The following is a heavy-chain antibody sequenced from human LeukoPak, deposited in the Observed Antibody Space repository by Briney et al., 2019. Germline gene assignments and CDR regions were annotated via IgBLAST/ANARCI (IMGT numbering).Heavy chain of an antibody. D-gene: IGHD4-17*01. CDR3: ARDDLLGHTVTTAFDP. V-gene: IGHV3-30*03. CDR1: GFTFSSYG. Sequence: PGGSLRLSCAASGFTFSSYGMHWVRQAPGKGLEWVAVISYDGSNKYYADSVKGRFTISRDNAKNSLYLQMNSLRAEDTAVYYCARDDLLGHTVTTAFDPWGQGTLVTVSS. CDR2: ISYDGSNK. J-gene: IGHJ5*02.